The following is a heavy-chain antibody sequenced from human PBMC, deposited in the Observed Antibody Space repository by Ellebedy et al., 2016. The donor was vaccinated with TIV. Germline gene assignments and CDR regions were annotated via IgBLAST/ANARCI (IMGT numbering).Heavy chain of an antibody. CDR2: IYRSGTT. J-gene: IGHJ4*02. CDR1: GYSISSGNF. CDR3: ARDGGSVRFDY. Sequence: MPSETLSLTFTVSGYSISSGNFWVWIRQPPGKGLEWIGSIYRSGTTYYNPSLKSRVTISVDTSKNQFSLKLNSVTAADTAVYYCARDGGSVRFDYWGQGTLVTVSS. V-gene: IGHV4-38-2*02. D-gene: IGHD3-16*01.